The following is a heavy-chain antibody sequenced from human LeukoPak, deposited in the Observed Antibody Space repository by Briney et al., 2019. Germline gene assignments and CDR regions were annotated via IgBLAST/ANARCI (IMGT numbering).Heavy chain of an antibody. CDR2: ISYSGST. D-gene: IGHD6-19*01. V-gene: IGHV4-59*08. CDR3: AIHPQWLVPQVAFDI. J-gene: IGHJ3*02. Sequence: SETLSLTCTVSGGSISNYYWSWIRQPPGKGLEWIGYISYSGSTISNPSLKSRVTISVDTSKNQFSLKLSSVTAADTAVYYCAIHPQWLVPQVAFDIWGQGTMVTVSS. CDR1: GGSISNYY.